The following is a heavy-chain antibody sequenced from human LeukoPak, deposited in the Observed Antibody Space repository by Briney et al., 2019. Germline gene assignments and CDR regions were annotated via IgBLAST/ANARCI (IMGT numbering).Heavy chain of an antibody. CDR2: ISGSGGST. CDR1: GFTFSSYA. J-gene: IGHJ4*02. Sequence: GGSLRLSCATSGFTFSSYAMSWVRQAPGRGLEWVSAISGSGGSTSYADSVKGRFTISRDNSKNTLFLQMNSLRAEDTAVYYCAKEGHCSGGSCYSYFDYWGQGTLVTVSS. D-gene: IGHD2-15*01. CDR3: AKEGHCSGGSCYSYFDY. V-gene: IGHV3-23*01.